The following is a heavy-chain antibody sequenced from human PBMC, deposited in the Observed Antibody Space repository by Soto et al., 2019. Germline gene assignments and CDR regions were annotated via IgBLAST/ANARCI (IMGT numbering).Heavy chain of an antibody. D-gene: IGHD3-10*01. CDR1: GFTFSDYY. Sequence: PGGSLRLSCVASGFTFSDYYMSWIRQAPGKGLEWVSYISSSSSYTNYADSVKGRFTISRDNAKNSLYLQMNSLRAEDTAVYYCAPYGSGSYYNNWFDPWGQGTLVTVSS. J-gene: IGHJ5*02. CDR3: APYGSGSYYNNWFDP. V-gene: IGHV3-11*03. CDR2: ISSSSSYT.